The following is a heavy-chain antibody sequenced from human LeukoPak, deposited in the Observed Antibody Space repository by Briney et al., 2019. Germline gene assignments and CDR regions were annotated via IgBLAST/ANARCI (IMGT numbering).Heavy chain of an antibody. Sequence: SETLSLTCTVSGGSISSGGYYWCWIRQHPGKGLEWIGYIYYSGSTYYNPSLKSRVTISVDTSKNQFSLKLSSVTAADTAVYYCARGLMGVNFGDTATVTSYYYYGMDVWGKGTTVTVSS. D-gene: IGHD5-18*01. CDR1: GGSISSGGYY. V-gene: IGHV4-31*03. J-gene: IGHJ6*04. CDR3: ARGLMGVNFGDTATVTSYYYYGMDV. CDR2: IYYSGST.